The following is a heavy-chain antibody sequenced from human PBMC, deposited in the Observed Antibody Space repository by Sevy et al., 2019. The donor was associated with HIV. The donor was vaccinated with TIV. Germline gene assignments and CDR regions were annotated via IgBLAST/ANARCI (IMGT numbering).Heavy chain of an antibody. D-gene: IGHD3-16*01. CDR2: INPDSGGS. V-gene: IGHV1-2*02. CDR3: AREGLDDGRYLGDY. CDR1: GYSFSDYY. J-gene: IGHJ4*02. Sequence: ASVKVSCQTSGYSFSDYYLNWIRQAPGQGLEWLGWINPDSGGSKAAEKFLGRLTMTSDTSISTVFMELTGLTSDDTALYYCAREGLDDGRYLGDYWGQGTQVTVSS.